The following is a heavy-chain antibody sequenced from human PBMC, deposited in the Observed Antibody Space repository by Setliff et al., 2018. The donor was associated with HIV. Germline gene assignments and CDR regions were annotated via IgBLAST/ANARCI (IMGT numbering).Heavy chain of an antibody. CDR1: GDSISTDNYH. V-gene: IGHV4-39*01. CDR3: ARHAALIKRYYYYYLDV. J-gene: IGHJ6*03. CDR2: TANT. Sequence: SETLSLTCTVSGDSISTDNYHWGWIRQPPGKGLEWIGHTANTDYNPSLKSRVTVSVDKSKNQLSLRLSSVTAADTAVYYCARHAALIKRYYYYYLDVWGKGTTVTVSS. D-gene: IGHD5-18*01.